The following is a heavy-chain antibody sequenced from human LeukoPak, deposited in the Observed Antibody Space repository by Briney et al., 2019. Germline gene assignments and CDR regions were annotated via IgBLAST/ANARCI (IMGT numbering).Heavy chain of an antibody. V-gene: IGHV3-23*01. CDR1: GFTFSSYA. CDR3: ARDGPAVISPNFDY. D-gene: IGHD2-2*01. J-gene: IGHJ4*02. Sequence: GGSLRLSCAASGFTFSSYAMSWVRQAPGKGLEWVSAISGSGGSTYYADSVKGRFTISRDNAKNSLYLQMNSLRAEDTAVYYCARDGPAVISPNFDYWGQGTLVTASS. CDR2: ISGSGGST.